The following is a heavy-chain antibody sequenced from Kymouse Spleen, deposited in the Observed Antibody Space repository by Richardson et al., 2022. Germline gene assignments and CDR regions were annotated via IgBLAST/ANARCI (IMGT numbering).Heavy chain of an antibody. D-gene: IGHD3-10*01. CDR3: AAMVRGVRGYYYYGMDV. CDR2: IYYSGST. Sequence: QLQLQESGPGLVKPSETLSLTCTVSGGSISSSSYYWGWIRQPPGKGLEWIGSIYYSGSTYYNPSLKSRVTISVDTSKNQFSLKLSSVTAADTAVYYCAAMVRGVRGYYYYGMDVWGQGTTVTVSS. V-gene: IGHV4-39*01. CDR1: GGSISSSSYY. J-gene: IGHJ6*02.